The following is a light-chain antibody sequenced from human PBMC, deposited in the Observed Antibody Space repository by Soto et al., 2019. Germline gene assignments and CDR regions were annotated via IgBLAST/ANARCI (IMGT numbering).Light chain of an antibody. CDR2: GAS. V-gene: IGKV1-12*01. CDR3: QQTNTFLPLT. CDR1: QGINNW. J-gene: IGKJ4*01. Sequence: DIQMTQSPSSVSASVGDRVTITSRASQGINNWVAWYQQQPGKAPKLLMSGASTLQSGVPSRFSGGGSGTRFTLIISSLQPEDFATYYCQQTNTFLPLTFGGGTKVDLK.